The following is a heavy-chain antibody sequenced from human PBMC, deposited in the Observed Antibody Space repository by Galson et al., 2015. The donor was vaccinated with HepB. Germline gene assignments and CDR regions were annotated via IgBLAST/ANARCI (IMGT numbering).Heavy chain of an antibody. CDR2: INPRGGST. J-gene: IGHJ3*02. Sequence: CKASGYTFPSYYMHWVRQAPGQGLEWMGIINPRGGSTSYAQKFQGRVTMTRDTSTSTVYMELSSLRSEDTAVYYCARDRHYYDSSGYSRSAFDIWGQGTMVTVSS. D-gene: IGHD3-22*01. CDR1: GYTFPSYY. CDR3: ARDRHYYDSSGYSRSAFDI. V-gene: IGHV1-46*01.